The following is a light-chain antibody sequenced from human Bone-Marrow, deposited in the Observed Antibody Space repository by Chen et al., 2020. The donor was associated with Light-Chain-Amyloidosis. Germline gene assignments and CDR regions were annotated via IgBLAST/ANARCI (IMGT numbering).Light chain of an antibody. Sequence: EIVLTQSPATLSLSQGERATLSCRASQSVGNYLAWYQKKSGQAPRLLIYDASNRATGIPARFSGSGSGTDFTLTNSSREPEDFAIYYCQQRGDWPPYSFGQGTKLEIK. CDR2: DAS. CDR3: QQRGDWPPYS. J-gene: IGKJ2*03. V-gene: IGKV3-11*01. CDR1: QSVGNY.